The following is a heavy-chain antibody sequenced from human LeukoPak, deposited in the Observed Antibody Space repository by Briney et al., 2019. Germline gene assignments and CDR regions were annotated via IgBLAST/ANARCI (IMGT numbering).Heavy chain of an antibody. CDR2: IIPIFGTA. CDR3: AREGVSDYSNLYYFDY. D-gene: IGHD4-11*01. CDR1: GGTFSSYA. V-gene: IGHV1-69*05. Sequence: SVKVSCKASGGTFSSYAISWVRQAPGQGLEWMGGIIPIFGTANYAQKFQGRVTITTDESTSTAYMELSSLRSEDTAVYYCAREGVSDYSNLYYFDYWGQGTLVTVSS. J-gene: IGHJ4*02.